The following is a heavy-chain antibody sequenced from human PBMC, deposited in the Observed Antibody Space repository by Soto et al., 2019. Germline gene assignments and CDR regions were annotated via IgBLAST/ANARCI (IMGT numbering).Heavy chain of an antibody. J-gene: IGHJ6*02. V-gene: IGHV1-18*01. CDR3: ARGSARGYSGYDRDYYYYGMDV. CDR1: GYTFTSYG. CDR2: ISAYNGNT. Sequence: ASVKVSCKASGYTFTSYGISWVRQAPGQGLEWMGWISAYNGNTNYAQKLQGRVTMTTDTSTSTAYMELRSLRSDDTAVYYCARGSARGYSGYDRDYYYYGMDVWGRGTTVTVSS. D-gene: IGHD5-12*01.